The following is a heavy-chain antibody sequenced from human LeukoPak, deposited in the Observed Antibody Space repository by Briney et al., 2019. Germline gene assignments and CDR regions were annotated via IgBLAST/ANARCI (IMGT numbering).Heavy chain of an antibody. D-gene: IGHD3-10*01. V-gene: IGHV3-48*01. J-gene: IGHJ4*02. Sequence: GGSPRLSCAASGFTFSSYSMNWVRQAPGKGLEWVSYISSSSSTIYYADSVKGRFTISRDNAKNSLYLQMNSLRAEDTAVYYCARDREWFGELFLEYWGQGTLVTVSS. CDR3: ARDREWFGELFLEY. CDR1: GFTFSSYS. CDR2: ISSSSSTI.